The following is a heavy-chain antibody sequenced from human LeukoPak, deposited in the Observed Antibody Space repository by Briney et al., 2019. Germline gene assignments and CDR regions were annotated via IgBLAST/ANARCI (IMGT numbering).Heavy chain of an antibody. J-gene: IGHJ3*02. D-gene: IGHD2-2*01. V-gene: IGHV3-23*01. Sequence: EGSLRLSCAASGFTFSSYAMSWVRQAPGKGLEWVSAISGSGGSTYYADSVKGRFTISRDNSKNTLYLQMNSLRAEDTAVYYCAKAQDIVVGPGAFDIWGQGTMVTVSS. CDR3: AKAQDIVVGPGAFDI. CDR2: ISGSGGST. CDR1: GFTFSSYA.